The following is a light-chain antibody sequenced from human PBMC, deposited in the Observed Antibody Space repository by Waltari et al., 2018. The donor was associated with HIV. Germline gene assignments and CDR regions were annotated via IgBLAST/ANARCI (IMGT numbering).Light chain of an antibody. CDR2: RVS. Sequence: DAVVTQSPLSLPVTPGQPASISCRSSQSLVYSDGNTNLNWYHQRPGQSPRRLVYRVSIRDSGVPDRFSGSGSGTEFTLKISRVEPEDVGIYYCMQGTHWPWTFGQGTKVEIK. V-gene: IGKV2-30*01. CDR1: QSLVYSDGNTN. CDR3: MQGTHWPWT. J-gene: IGKJ1*01.